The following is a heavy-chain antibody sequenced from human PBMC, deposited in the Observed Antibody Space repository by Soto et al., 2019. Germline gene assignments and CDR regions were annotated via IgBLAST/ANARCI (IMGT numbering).Heavy chain of an antibody. CDR2: IIPIFGTA. CDR3: ARDPRGYSYGSFDY. J-gene: IGHJ4*02. Sequence: SVKASCKASGGTFSSYAISWVRQAPGQGLEWMGGIIPIFGTANYAQKFQGRVTITADESTSTAYMELSSLRSEDTAVYYCARDPRGYSYGSFDYWGQGTLVTVSS. CDR1: GGTFSSYA. D-gene: IGHD5-18*01. V-gene: IGHV1-69*13.